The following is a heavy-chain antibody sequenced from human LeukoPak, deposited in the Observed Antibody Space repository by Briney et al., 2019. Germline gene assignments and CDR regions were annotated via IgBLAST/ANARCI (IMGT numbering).Heavy chain of an antibody. V-gene: IGHV3-23*01. CDR2: ISGSGGTT. CDR3: ARDRAWNYFDY. J-gene: IGHJ4*02. D-gene: IGHD3-3*01. CDR1: GFTFSSYA. Sequence: GGSLRLSCAASGFTFSSYAMNWVRQAPGKGLEWVSAISGSGGTTYYADSVKGRLTISRDNSKNTLFLQMNSLRAEDTAVYYCARDRAWNYFDYWGQGTLVTVSS.